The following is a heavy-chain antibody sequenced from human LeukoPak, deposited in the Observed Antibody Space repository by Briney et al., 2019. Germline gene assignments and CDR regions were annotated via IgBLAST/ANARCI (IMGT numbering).Heavy chain of an antibody. D-gene: IGHD3-9*01. CDR3: AREEYDILTGYSNDFDY. J-gene: IGHJ4*02. CDR2: INPNSGGT. CDR1: GYTFTGYY. Sequence: ASVKVSCKASGYTFTGYYMHWVRQAPGQGPEWMGWINPNSGGTNYAQKFQGRVTMTRDTSISTAYMELSRLRSDDTAVYYCAREEYDILTGYSNDFDYWGQGTLVTVSS. V-gene: IGHV1-2*02.